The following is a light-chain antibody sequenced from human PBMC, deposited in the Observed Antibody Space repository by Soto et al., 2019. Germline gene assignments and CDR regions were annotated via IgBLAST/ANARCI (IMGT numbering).Light chain of an antibody. Sequence: EIVLTQSPGTLSLSPGERATLSCRASQSVSSSYLAWYQQKPGQTPRLLIYGASSRATGIPDRFSGSGSGTEFTLTISRLEPEDFAVYYCQQYGSSPGTFGQGTQVEIK. CDR2: GAS. V-gene: IGKV3-20*01. CDR1: QSVSSSY. CDR3: QQYGSSPGT. J-gene: IGKJ1*01.